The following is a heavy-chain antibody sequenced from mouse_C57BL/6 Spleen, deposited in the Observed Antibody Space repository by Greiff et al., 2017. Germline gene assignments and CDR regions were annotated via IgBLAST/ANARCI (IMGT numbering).Heavy chain of an antibody. D-gene: IGHD1-3*01. V-gene: IGHV1-54*01. CDR1: GYAFTNYL. Sequence: QVQLQQSGAELVRPGTSVKVSCKASGYAFTNYLIEWVKQRPGQGLEWIGVINPGSGGTNYNEKFKGKATLTADKSSSTAYMQLSSLTSEDSAVYFCARRGLKENYWGQGTTLTVSS. J-gene: IGHJ2*01. CDR2: INPGSGGT. CDR3: ARRGLKENY.